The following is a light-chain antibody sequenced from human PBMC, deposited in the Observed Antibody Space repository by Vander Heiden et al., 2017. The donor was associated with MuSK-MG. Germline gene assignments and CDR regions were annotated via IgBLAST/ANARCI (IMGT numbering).Light chain of an antibody. CDR1: QGISSY. CDR3: QQLNNYPFT. CDR2: AAS. V-gene: IGKV1-9*01. Sequence: DIQLTQSPSFLSASVGDRVTITCRASQGISSYLAWYQQRPGKAPKLLIYAASTLQSGVPSRFSGSGSGTEFTVTISSLQPEDFATYYCQQLNNYPFTFGHGTKVDIK. J-gene: IGKJ3*01.